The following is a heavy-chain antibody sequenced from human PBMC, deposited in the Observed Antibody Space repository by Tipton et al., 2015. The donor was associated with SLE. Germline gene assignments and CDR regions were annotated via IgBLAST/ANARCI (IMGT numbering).Heavy chain of an antibody. D-gene: IGHD4-23*01. CDR3: ARAHGYGGNPAED. CDR2: IYTSGST. J-gene: IGHJ4*02. Sequence: TLSLTCTVSGGSISSYYWSWIRQPAGKGLEWIGHIYTSGSTNYNPSLKSRVTISVDTSKNQFSLKLSSVTAADTAVYYCARAHGYGGNPAEDWGQGTLVTVSS. CDR1: GGSISSYY. V-gene: IGHV4-4*07.